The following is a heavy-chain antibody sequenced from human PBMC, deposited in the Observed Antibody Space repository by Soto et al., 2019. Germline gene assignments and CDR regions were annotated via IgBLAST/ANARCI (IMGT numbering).Heavy chain of an antibody. CDR2: INPSDDAT. CDR1: GYTFTRYY. Sequence: GASVKVSCKASGYTFTRYYMHWVRQAPGQGLEWMGIINPSDDATSYAEKFQGRLTMTKDTSTSTVYMEMSSLRSEDTAVYYCARDLTREGDYYDRSGYYLDYWSQGXLVTVSS. V-gene: IGHV1-46*01. D-gene: IGHD3-22*01. CDR3: ARDLTREGDYYDRSGYYLDY. J-gene: IGHJ4*02.